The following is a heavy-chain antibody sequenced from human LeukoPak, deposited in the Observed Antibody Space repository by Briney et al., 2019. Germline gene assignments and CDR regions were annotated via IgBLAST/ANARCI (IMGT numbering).Heavy chain of an antibody. CDR3: AKRGVVIRVILVGFHKEAYYFES. Sequence: GGSLRLSCAASQFTFSNYWMSWVRQAPGKGLERVAHTSQDGTSNYYVDSVKGRFTISRDNAKNSLYLEMDSLRAEDTAFYFCAKRGVVIRVILVGFHKEAYYFESWGQGALVTVSS. J-gene: IGHJ4*02. D-gene: IGHD3/OR15-3a*01. CDR2: TSQDGTSN. CDR1: QFTFSNYW. V-gene: IGHV3-7*03.